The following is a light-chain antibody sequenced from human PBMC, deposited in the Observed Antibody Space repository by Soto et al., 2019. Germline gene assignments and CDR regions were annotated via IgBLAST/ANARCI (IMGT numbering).Light chain of an antibody. V-gene: IGLV2-23*03. J-gene: IGLJ1*01. CDR2: EGS. Sequence: QSVLTQPASVSGSPGQSITISCTGTSSDVGSYNLVSWYQQHPGKAPKLMIYEGSKRPSGVSNRFSGSKSGNTASLTISGLQAEDEADYYCCSYAGSSTFVVFGTGTKVIVL. CDR1: SSDVGSYNL. CDR3: CSYAGSSTFVV.